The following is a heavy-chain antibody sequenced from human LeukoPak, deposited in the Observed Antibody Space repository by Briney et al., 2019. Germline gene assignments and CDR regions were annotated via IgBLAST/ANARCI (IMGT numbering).Heavy chain of an antibody. V-gene: IGHV4-39*01. CDR2: IYYSGTT. D-gene: IGHD6-19*01. CDR1: GGSISSSTYY. CDR3: ARGTVAHRYYFDY. J-gene: IGHJ4*02. Sequence: SDTLSLTCTVSGGSISSSTYYWGWIRQPPGKGREWIGTIYYSGTTYYNPSLKSRVTISVDTSKNQLSLKLSSVTAADTAVYYCARGTVAHRYYFDYWGQGTLVTVSS.